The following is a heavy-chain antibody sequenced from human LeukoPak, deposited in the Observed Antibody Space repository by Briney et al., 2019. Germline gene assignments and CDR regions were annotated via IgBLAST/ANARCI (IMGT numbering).Heavy chain of an antibody. Sequence: PSETLSLTCTVSGGSISSYYWSWIRQPPGKGLEWIGFIFYSGTTNYNPSLKSRVTISVDTSKNQFSLKLSSVTAADTAVYYCAREGGSYPQFDYWGQGTLVTVSS. J-gene: IGHJ4*02. CDR2: IFYSGTT. D-gene: IGHD1-26*01. CDR3: AREGGSYPQFDY. V-gene: IGHV4-59*01. CDR1: GGSISSYY.